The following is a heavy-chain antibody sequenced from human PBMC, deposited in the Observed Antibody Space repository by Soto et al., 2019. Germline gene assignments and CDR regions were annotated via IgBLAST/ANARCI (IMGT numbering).Heavy chain of an antibody. V-gene: IGHV3-53*01. CDR3: ARGLTGGPHYFDY. CDR1: AFPVSRNY. Sequence: GGSMRLSCAASAFPVSRNYMSWVRQAPGKGLEWVSVIYSGGSTYYADSVQGRFRISRDNSKNTLYLQMNSLRADDTAVYYCARGLTGGPHYFDYLGQGTLVTVSS. CDR2: IYSGGST. D-gene: IGHD6-25*01. J-gene: IGHJ4*02.